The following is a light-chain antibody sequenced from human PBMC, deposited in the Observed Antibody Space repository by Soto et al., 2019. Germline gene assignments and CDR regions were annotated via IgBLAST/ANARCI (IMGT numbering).Light chain of an antibody. CDR1: QSISIY. CDR3: QQSYSAPWT. J-gene: IGKJ1*01. V-gene: IGKV1-39*01. Sequence: DIQMTQSPSSLSASVGDRFTITCRASQSISIYLNWYQQKPGKAPNLLIYAASSLQSGVPSRFSGSGSGTDFTLTISSLLPEDFATYYCQQSYSAPWTFGQGTKVDIK. CDR2: AAS.